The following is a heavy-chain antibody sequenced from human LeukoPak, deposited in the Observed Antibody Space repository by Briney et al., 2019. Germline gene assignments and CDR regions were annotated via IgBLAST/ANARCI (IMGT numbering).Heavy chain of an antibody. CDR3: ASYRSSPGEYYFDY. CDR2: INPHSGGT. CDR1: GYTFTVSY. Sequence: ASVKVSCKASGYTFTVSYMHWVRQAPGQGLEWMGWINPHSGGTNYAQKFQGRVTMTRDTSISTAYMELSRLRSDDTAVYYCASYRSSPGEYYFDYWGQGTLVTVSS. D-gene: IGHD6-13*01. V-gene: IGHV1-2*02. J-gene: IGHJ4*02.